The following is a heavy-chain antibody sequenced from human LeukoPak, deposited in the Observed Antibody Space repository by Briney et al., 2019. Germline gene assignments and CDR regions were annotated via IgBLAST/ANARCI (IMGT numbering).Heavy chain of an antibody. CDR3: ARGFTMIVVVRYYYYMDV. J-gene: IGHJ6*03. V-gene: IGHV4-61*02. D-gene: IGHD3-22*01. Sequence: SETLSLTCTVSGGSISSGSYYWSWIRQPAGKGLEWIGRIYTSGSTNYNPSLKSRVTMSVDTSKNQFSLKLSSVTAADTAVYYCARGFTMIVVVRYYYYMDVWGKGTTVTVSS. CDR1: GGSISSGSYY. CDR2: IYTSGST.